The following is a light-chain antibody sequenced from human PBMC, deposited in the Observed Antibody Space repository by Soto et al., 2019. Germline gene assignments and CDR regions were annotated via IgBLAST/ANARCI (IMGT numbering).Light chain of an antibody. Sequence: VLTQAPGSLSLSPGGRATLSCKTSQSDGSKFVAWYQQTPGQAPSLXXYASVNRANGIPDRFSGSASGTDFTLTINRLEPEDFAVYDCQQYNNWPTITFGQGTRLEIK. J-gene: IGKJ5*01. CDR3: QQYNNWPTIT. CDR1: QSDGSKF. V-gene: IGKV3-20*01. CDR2: ASV.